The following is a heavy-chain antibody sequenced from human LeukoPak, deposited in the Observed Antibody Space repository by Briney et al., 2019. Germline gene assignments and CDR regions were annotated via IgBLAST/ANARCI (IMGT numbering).Heavy chain of an antibody. CDR1: GFTFSSYA. CDR3: AKERFLEWLSDY. CDR2: ISGSGGST. D-gene: IGHD3-3*01. J-gene: IGHJ4*02. Sequence: GGSLRLSCAASGFTFSSYAMNWVRQAPGKGLEWVSAISGSGGSTYYAGSVKGRFTISRDNSKNTLYLQMNSLRAEDTAVYYCAKERFLEWLSDYWGQGTLVTVSS. V-gene: IGHV3-23*01.